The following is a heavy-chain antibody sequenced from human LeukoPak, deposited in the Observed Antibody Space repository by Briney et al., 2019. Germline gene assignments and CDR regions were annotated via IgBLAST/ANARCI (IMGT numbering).Heavy chain of an antibody. Sequence: PSETLSLTCTVSGGSISSYYWSWIRQPAGKGLEWIGRIYTSGSTNYNPSLKSRVTMSVDTSKNQFSLKLSSVTAADTAVYYCARVNPGITIFGVVTYYMDVWGKGTTVTVSS. J-gene: IGHJ6*03. CDR1: GGSISSYY. D-gene: IGHD3-3*01. V-gene: IGHV4-4*07. CDR3: ARVNPGITIFGVVTYYMDV. CDR2: IYTSGST.